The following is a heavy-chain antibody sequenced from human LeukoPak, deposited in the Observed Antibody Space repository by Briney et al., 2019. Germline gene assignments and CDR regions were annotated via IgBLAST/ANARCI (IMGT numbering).Heavy chain of an antibody. CDR2: TYYRSEWYN. J-gene: IGHJ4*02. CDR1: GDSVSSNSAA. CDR3: ARDVAAGAGTPFDY. Sequence: SQTLSLTCAISGDSVSSNSAAWNWIRQSPSRGLEWLGRTYYRSEWYNDYAVSVKSRIAINPDTSKNQFSLQLNSVTPEDTAVYYCARDVAAGAGTPFDYWGQGTLVTVSS. V-gene: IGHV6-1*01. D-gene: IGHD6-19*01.